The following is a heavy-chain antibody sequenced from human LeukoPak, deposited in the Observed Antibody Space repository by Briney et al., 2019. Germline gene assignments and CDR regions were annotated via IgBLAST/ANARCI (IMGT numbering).Heavy chain of an antibody. CDR2: INQDGSLK. D-gene: IGHD3-10*01. V-gene: IGHV3-7*01. CDR3: ARDRVLPYYYYYMDV. J-gene: IGHJ6*03. CDR1: GFTLRSDW. Sequence: GGSLRLSCAASGFTLRSDWMNWVRQAPGKGLEWVANINQDGSLKYYVDSVKGRFTISRDNAKNSLYLQMNSLRAEDTAVYYCARDRVLPYYYYYMDVWGKGTTVTISS.